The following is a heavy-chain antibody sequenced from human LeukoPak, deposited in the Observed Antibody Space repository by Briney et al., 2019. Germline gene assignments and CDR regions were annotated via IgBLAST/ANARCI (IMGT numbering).Heavy chain of an antibody. D-gene: IGHD1-26*01. CDR2: INHSGST. V-gene: IGHV4-34*01. CDR3: ARTYSGSYYY. CDR1: GGSFSGYY. J-gene: IGHJ4*02. Sequence: SETLSLTCAVYGGSFSGYYWSWIRQPPGKGLEWIGEINHSGSTNYNPSLKSRVTISVDTSKNQFSLKLSSVTAADTAVYYCARTYSGSYYYWGQGTLVTVSS.